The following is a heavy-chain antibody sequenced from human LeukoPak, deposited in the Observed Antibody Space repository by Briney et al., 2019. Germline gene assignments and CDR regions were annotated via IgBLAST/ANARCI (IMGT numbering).Heavy chain of an antibody. Sequence: SETLSLTCTVSGYSISSGYYWGWIRQPPGKGLEWIGYIYYSGSTNYNPSLKSRVTISVDTSKNQFSLKLSSVTAADTAVYYCARSPKYYYDSSGYYPDAFDIWGQGTMVTVSS. CDR3: ARSPKYYYDSSGYYPDAFDI. J-gene: IGHJ3*02. CDR2: IYYSGST. D-gene: IGHD3-22*01. V-gene: IGHV4-38-2*02. CDR1: GYSISSGYY.